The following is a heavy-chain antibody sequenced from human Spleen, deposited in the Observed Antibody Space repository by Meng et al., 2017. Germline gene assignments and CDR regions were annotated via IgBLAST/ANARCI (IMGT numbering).Heavy chain of an antibody. CDR2: IDPNSGVT. Sequence: QGQLVQSGAEVKKPGASVKVSCTPSGYTFTAYYIHWVRRAPGQGLDWMGRIDPNSGVTEYAQKFQGRVTMTGDTSISTAYMELSKLRSDDTAIYYCVRDEDISAAGKLFGDYWGQGTLVTVSS. D-gene: IGHD6-13*01. CDR1: GYTFTAYY. V-gene: IGHV1-2*06. J-gene: IGHJ4*02. CDR3: VRDEDISAAGKLFGDY.